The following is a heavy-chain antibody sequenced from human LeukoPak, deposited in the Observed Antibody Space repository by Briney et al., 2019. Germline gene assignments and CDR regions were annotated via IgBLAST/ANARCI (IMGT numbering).Heavy chain of an antibody. CDR3: ATRPGYGSGRLDF. CDR2: FDPVTGET. V-gene: IGHV1-24*01. CDR1: GYTLSDLS. Sequence: ASVKVSCKVSGYTLSDLSIHWVRQSPGKGLEWMGGFDPVTGETVFAQKFQGRVTMTEDTTTDTAYMNLSSLGSEDTAVYYCATRPGYGSGRLDFWGQGTLVTVSS. D-gene: IGHD6-25*01. J-gene: IGHJ4*02.